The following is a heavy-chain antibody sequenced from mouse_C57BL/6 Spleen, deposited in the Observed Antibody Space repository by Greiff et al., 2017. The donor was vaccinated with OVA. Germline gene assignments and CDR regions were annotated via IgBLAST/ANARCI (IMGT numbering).Heavy chain of an antibody. Sequence: QVQLQQSGPELVKPGASVKISCKASGYAFSSSWMNWVKQRPGKGLEWIGRIYPGDGDTNYNGKFKGKATLTADKSSSTAYMQLSSLTSEDSAVYFCARSPQSSYYFDYWGQGTTLTVSS. CDR1: GYAFSSSW. CDR2: IYPGDGDT. V-gene: IGHV1-82*01. CDR3: ARSPQSSYYFDY. D-gene: IGHD6-1*01. J-gene: IGHJ2*01.